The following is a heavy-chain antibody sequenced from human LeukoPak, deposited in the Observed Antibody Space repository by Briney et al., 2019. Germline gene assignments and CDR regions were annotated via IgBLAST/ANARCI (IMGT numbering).Heavy chain of an antibody. D-gene: IGHD2/OR15-2a*01. J-gene: IGHJ6*03. V-gene: IGHV3-48*01. CDR1: GFTFSSYS. CDR3: ARVIAPSGYYYYYMDV. Sequence: GGSLRLSCAASGFTFSSYSMNWVRQAPGKGLEWVSYIISISSTIYYADSVKGRFTISRDNAKNSLYLQMNSLRAEDTAVYYCARVIAPSGYYYYYMDVWGKGTTVTVSS. CDR2: IISISSTI.